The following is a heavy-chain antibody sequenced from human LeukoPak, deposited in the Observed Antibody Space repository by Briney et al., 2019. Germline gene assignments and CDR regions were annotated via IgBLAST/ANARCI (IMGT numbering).Heavy chain of an antibody. CDR1: GFTFSSYW. D-gene: IGHD1-14*01. J-gene: IGHJ6*04. CDR3: ARGEPYYYYYGMDG. V-gene: IGHV3-74*01. CDR2: INSDGSST. Sequence: GGSLRLSCAASGFTFSSYWMHWVRQAPGKGLVWVSRINSDGSSTSYADSVKGRFTISRDNAKNTLYLQMNSLRAEDTAVYYCARGEPYYYYYGMDGWGKGTTVTVSS.